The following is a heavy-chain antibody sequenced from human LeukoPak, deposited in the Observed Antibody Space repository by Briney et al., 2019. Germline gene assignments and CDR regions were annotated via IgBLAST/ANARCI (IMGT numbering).Heavy chain of an antibody. D-gene: IGHD5-18*01. J-gene: IGHJ2*01. V-gene: IGHV1-8*01. CDR1: GYTFTSYD. CDR2: MNPTSGNT. Sequence: ASVKVSCKAAGYTFTSYDINWVRQAPGQGLEWMGWMNPTSGNTGYAQKFQGRVTMTRDASIATAYMELSSLTSEDTALYCCTRMRGYTYGYWYLDLWGRGTPVTVSS. CDR3: TRMRGYTYGYWYLDL.